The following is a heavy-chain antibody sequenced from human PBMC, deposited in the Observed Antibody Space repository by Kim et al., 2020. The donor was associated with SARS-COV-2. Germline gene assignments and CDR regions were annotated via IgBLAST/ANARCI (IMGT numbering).Heavy chain of an antibody. Sequence: GGSLRLSCAASGFTFSSYWMSWVRQAPGKGLEWVANIKQDGSEKYYVDSVKGRFTISRDNAKNSLYLQMNSLRAEDTAVYYCARVPYYYDSSGYYYTVGYFDYWGQGTLVTVSS. D-gene: IGHD3-22*01. CDR3: ARVPYYYDSSGYYYTVGYFDY. J-gene: IGHJ4*02. CDR2: IKQDGSEK. V-gene: IGHV3-7*01. CDR1: GFTFSSYW.